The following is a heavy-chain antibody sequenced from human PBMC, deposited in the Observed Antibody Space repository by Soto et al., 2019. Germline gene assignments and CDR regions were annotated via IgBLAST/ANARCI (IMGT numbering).Heavy chain of an antibody. CDR2: IYPGDSDT. D-gene: IGHD3-10*01. V-gene: IGHV5-51*01. J-gene: IGHJ6*02. CDR3: ARCVITMVRGVIIGMDV. Sequence: GESLKISCKGSGYSFTSYWIGWVRQMPGKGLEWMGIIYPGDSDTRYSPSFQGQVTISADKSISTAYLQWSSLKASDTAMYYCARCVITMVRGVIIGMDVWGQGTTVTVSS. CDR1: GYSFTSYW.